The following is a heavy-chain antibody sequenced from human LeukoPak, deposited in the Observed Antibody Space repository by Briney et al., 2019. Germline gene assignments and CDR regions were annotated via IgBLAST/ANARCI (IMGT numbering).Heavy chain of an antibody. D-gene: IGHD3-10*01. CDR3: AKHGSGSYYVYYYYGMDV. CDR1: GFTFSSYA. V-gene: IGHV3-23*01. J-gene: IGHJ6*02. Sequence: GGSLRLSCAASGFTFSSYAMSWVRQAPGKGLEWVSAISGSGGSTYYADSVKGQFTISRDNSKNTLYLQMNSLRAEDTAVYYCAKHGSGSYYVYYYYGMDVWGQGTTVTVSS. CDR2: ISGSGGST.